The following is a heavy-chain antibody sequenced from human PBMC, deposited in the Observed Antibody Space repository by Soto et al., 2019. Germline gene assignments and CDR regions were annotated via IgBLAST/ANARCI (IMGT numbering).Heavy chain of an antibody. D-gene: IGHD2-8*01. V-gene: IGHV3-53*01. J-gene: IGHJ4*02. Sequence: EVQLVESGGGLIQPGGSLRLSCAASGFTVSSNYMSWVRQAPGEGLEWVSVIYSGDSTYYADSVKGRFTISRDNSKNTLYLQMNSLRAEDTAVYYCARAQGGYCTNGVCYNGVGYFDYWGQGTLVTVSS. CDR2: IYSGDST. CDR3: ARAQGGYCTNGVCYNGVGYFDY. CDR1: GFTVSSNY.